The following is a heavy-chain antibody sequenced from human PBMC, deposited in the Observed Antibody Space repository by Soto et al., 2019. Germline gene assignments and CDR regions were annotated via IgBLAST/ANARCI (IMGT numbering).Heavy chain of an antibody. CDR3: ARRPITLPPSNYFDY. V-gene: IGHV4-4*02. Sequence: QVQLQESGPGLVKPSGTLSLTCAVSGGSISSSNWWSWVRQPPGKGLEWIGEIYHSGSTNYNPSHKTRVSTSVDKDKNHLCLRLCSVTAADTAVYYCARRPITLPPSNYFDYWGQGTLVTVSS. CDR2: IYHSGST. CDR1: GGSISSSNW. J-gene: IGHJ4*02.